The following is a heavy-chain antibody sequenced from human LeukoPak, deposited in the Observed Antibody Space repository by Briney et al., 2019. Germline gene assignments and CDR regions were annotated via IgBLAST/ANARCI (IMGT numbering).Heavy chain of an antibody. CDR3: ARDLYSGHSYGPFDY. Sequence: SETLSLTCTVSGGSISSYYWSWIRQPAGKGLEWIGRIYTSGSTNYNPSLKSRVTMSVDTSKNQFSLKLSSVTAADTAVYYRARDLYSGHSYGPFDYWGQGTLVTVSS. V-gene: IGHV4-4*07. CDR2: IYTSGST. CDR1: GGSISSYY. D-gene: IGHD5-18*01. J-gene: IGHJ4*02.